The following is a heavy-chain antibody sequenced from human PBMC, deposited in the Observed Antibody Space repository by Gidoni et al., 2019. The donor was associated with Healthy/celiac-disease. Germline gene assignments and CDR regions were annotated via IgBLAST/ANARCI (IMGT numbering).Heavy chain of an antibody. CDR2: IVVGSGNT. Sequence: QMQLVQSGPEVKKPGTSVKVSCKASGFTFTSSAVQWVRQARGQRLEWIGWIVVGSGNTNYAQKFQERVTITRDMSTSTAYMELSSLRSEDTAVYYCAADVRGSDSSGYYLIYWGQGTLVTVSS. CDR3: AADVRGSDSSGYYLIY. D-gene: IGHD3-22*01. V-gene: IGHV1-58*01. CDR1: GFTFTSSA. J-gene: IGHJ4*02.